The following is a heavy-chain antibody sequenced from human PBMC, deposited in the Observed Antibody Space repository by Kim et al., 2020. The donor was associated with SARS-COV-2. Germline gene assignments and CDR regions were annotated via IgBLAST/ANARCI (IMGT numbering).Heavy chain of an antibody. V-gene: IGHV4-39*01. D-gene: IGHD3-22*01. CDR2: RT. J-gene: IGHJ4*02. CDR3: ARTNYYDSSGYYDY. Sequence: RTYYNPSLRDRVTISVDTSKNQFSLRLSSVTAADTAVYYCARTNYYDSSGYYDYWGQGTLVTVSS.